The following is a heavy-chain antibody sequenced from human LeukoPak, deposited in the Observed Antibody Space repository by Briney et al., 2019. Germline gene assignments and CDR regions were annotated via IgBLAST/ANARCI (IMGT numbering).Heavy chain of an antibody. CDR3: ASPRSGYRYTFDY. D-gene: IGHD3-22*01. CDR1: AASISNYY. V-gene: IGHV4-4*09. CDR2: ISTSGGT. J-gene: IGHJ4*02. Sequence: SETLSLTCAVSAASISNYYWSWIRQAPGKGLEWIGYISTSGGTNYNPSLKSRVSISLDTSKNRFSLNLNFVTAADTAVYYCASPRSGYRYTFDYWGQGALVTVSS.